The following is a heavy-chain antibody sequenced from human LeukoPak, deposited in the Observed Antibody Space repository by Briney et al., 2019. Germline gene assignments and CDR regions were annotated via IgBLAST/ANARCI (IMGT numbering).Heavy chain of an antibody. CDR1: GGSFSGYY. CDR2: INHSGST. V-gene: IGHV4-34*01. CDR3: ARGSATIAAAAGTGAFDI. D-gene: IGHD6-13*01. J-gene: IGHJ3*02. Sequence: PSETLSLTCAVYGGSFSGYYWSWIRQPPGKGLEWIGEINHSGSTNYNPSLKSRVTISVDTSKNQFSLKLSSVTAADTAVYYCARGSATIAAAAGTGAFDIWGQGTMVTVSS.